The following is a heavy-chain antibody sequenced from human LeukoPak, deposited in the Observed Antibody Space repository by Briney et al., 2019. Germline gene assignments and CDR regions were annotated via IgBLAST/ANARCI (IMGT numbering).Heavy chain of an antibody. CDR3: ARVRPGDADS. V-gene: IGHV3-7*01. D-gene: IGHD1-26*01. Sequence: GGSLRLSCAASGFAFSTYWMTWVRQAPEMGLEWVASISQDGGGTYYGDSVKGRFTISRDNAKNSLYLQMNSLRADDTAVYYCARVRPGDADSWGQGTLVSVPS. CDR1: GFAFSTYW. CDR2: ISQDGGGT. J-gene: IGHJ5*01.